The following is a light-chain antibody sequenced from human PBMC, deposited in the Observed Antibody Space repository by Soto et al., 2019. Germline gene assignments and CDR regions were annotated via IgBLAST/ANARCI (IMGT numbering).Light chain of an antibody. CDR3: QQYNNWPRT. V-gene: IGKV3-15*01. CDR1: QSVSSN. Sequence: EIVMTQSPATLSVSPGERATLSCRASQSVSSNLAWYQQKPGQAPRLLYGASTRATGIPARFSGSGSGTEFTLTISSLQSEDFVVYYCQQYNNWPRTFGQGTKVEIK. CDR2: GAS. J-gene: IGKJ1*01.